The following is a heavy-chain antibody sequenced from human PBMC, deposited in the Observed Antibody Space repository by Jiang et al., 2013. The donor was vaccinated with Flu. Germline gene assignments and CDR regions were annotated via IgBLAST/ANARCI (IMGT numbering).Heavy chain of an antibody. Sequence: GSTYYADSVKGRFTISRDNSKNTLYLQMNSLRAEDTAVYYCAKVMSYYYDSSGYSPPYLYYFDYWGQGTLVTVSS. CDR2: GST. D-gene: IGHD3-22*01. J-gene: IGHJ4*02. CDR3: AKVMSYYYDSSGYSPPYLYYFDY. V-gene: IGHV3-23*01.